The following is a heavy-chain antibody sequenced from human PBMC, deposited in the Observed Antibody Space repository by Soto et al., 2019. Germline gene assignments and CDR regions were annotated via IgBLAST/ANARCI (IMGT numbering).Heavy chain of an antibody. Sequence: GGSLRLSCAASGFTFSSYGMHWVRQAPGKGLEWVAVISYDGSSKYYADSVKGRFTISRDNSRNTLYLQMNSLRAEDTAVYYYAKEERRFWSGPGYYVDVWGKGTTVTFSS. D-gene: IGHD3-3*01. CDR1: GFTFSSYG. J-gene: IGHJ6*03. CDR3: AKEERRFWSGPGYYVDV. CDR2: ISYDGSSK. V-gene: IGHV3-30*18.